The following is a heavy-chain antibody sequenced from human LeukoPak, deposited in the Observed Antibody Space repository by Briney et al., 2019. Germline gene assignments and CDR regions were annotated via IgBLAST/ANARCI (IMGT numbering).Heavy chain of an antibody. CDR2: IWYDGSNK. Sequence: PGGSLRLSCAASGFTFISYGMHWVRQAPGKGLEWVAVIWYDGSNKYYADSVKGRFTISRDNSKNSLYLQMNSLGAEDTAVYYCAREGGFCFGDTCRFFDFWGQGTLVTVSS. V-gene: IGHV3-33*01. J-gene: IGHJ4*02. D-gene: IGHD2-15*01. CDR3: AREGGFCFGDTCRFFDF. CDR1: GFTFISYG.